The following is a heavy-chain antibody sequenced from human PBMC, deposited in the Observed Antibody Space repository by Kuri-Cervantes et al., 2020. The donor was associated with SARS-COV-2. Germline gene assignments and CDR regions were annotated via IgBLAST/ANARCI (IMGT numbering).Heavy chain of an antibody. V-gene: IGHV4-34*01. D-gene: IGHD3-16*01. Sequence: SQTLSLTCGVFGGSLGGYYWTRIRQSPGKGLEWIGEINQRGDIDYNPSLRSRVTMSVDTSRTHFSLRLSSMTAADTAVYYCATQSRGNYWGQGTLVTVSS. CDR1: GGSLGGYY. CDR3: ATQSRGNY. J-gene: IGHJ4*02. CDR2: INQRGDI.